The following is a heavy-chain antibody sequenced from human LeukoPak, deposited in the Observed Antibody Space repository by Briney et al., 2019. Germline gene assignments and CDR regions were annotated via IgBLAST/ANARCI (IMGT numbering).Heavy chain of an antibody. Sequence: GGSLTLSCAASGFTFSNNWMSWVRQAPGKGLEWVSYISSSSSSINYADSVKGRFTISRDNAKNSVFLQMNSLRAEDTAVYYCARGGAARPDYWGQGTLVTVSS. J-gene: IGHJ4*02. CDR2: ISSSSSSI. D-gene: IGHD6-6*01. CDR1: GFTFSNNW. V-gene: IGHV3-48*01. CDR3: ARGGAARPDY.